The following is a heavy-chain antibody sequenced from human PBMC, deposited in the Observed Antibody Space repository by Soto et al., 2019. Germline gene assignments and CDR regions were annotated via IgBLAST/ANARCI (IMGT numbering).Heavy chain of an antibody. CDR1: GFTFSGSA. CDR3: TSGGYSGYGAYYYYMDV. V-gene: IGHV3-73*01. J-gene: IGHJ6*03. D-gene: IGHD5-12*01. CDR2: IRSKANSYAT. Sequence: GGSLRLSCAASGFTFSGSAMHWVRQASGKGLEWVGRIRSKANSYATTYAASVKGRFTISRDDSKNTAYLQMNSLKTEDTAVYYCTSGGYSGYGAYYYYMDVWGKGTTVTVSS.